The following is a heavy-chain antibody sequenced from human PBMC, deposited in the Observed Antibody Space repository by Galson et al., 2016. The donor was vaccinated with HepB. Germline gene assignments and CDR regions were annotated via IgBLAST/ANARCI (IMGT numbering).Heavy chain of an antibody. D-gene: IGHD3-16*01. CDR2: IYDSGST. CDR3: ARSWGRSGKFFPFSRKEIQYWYFDL. J-gene: IGHJ2*01. CDR1: GGSISSYY. V-gene: IGHV4-59*01. Sequence: SETLSLTCTVSGGSISSYYWSWIRQPPGEGLEWIGYIYDSGSTNYNPSLKSRVTISVDTSKNQFSLILSSLTAADTAVYYCARSWGRSGKFFPFSRKEIQYWYFDLWGRGTLVTVSS.